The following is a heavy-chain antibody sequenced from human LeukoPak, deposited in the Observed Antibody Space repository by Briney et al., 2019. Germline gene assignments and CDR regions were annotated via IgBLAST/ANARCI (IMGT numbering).Heavy chain of an antibody. V-gene: IGHV3-30*04. CDR3: EGVHDYRPENAFDI. Sequence: GGALRLSCAASGFTFSSYAMHWVRQARGKGLEGVAFISYDGSNNYYTDSVKRLFTLYRDNSKNTLYVQMNSLRAEDTAVYYCEGVHDYRPENAFDIWGQGTMVPVSS. J-gene: IGHJ3*02. CDR1: GFTFSSYA. D-gene: IGHD4-11*01. CDR2: ISYDGSNN.